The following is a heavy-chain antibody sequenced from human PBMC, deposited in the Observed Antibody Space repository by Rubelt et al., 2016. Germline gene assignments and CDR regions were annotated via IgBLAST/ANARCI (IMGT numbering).Heavy chain of an antibody. V-gene: IGHV2-70*15. CDR3: ARIVLPDYYDSSGGMDV. D-gene: IGHD3-22*01. Sequence: QVTLRESGPALVKPTQTLTLTCTFSGFSLSTSGMCVSWIRQPPGKALEWLARIDWDDDKYYSTSLKTRLTISKDTAKNHVVLTMTNMDPVDTATYYCARIVLPDYYDSSGGMDVWGQGTTVTVSS. CDR2: IDWDDDK. J-gene: IGHJ6*02. CDR1: GFSLSTSGMC.